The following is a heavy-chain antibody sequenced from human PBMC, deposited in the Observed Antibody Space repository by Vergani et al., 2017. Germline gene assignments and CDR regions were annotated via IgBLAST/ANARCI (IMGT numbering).Heavy chain of an antibody. D-gene: IGHD2-8*01. CDR3: ARDTVPTAGYYYGMDV. J-gene: IGHJ6*02. Sequence: QVQLQESGPGLVKPSQTLSLTCTVSGGSISSGDYYWSWIRQPPGKGLEWIGYIYYSGSTYYNPSLKSRVTISVDTSKNQFSLKLSSVTAADTAVYYCARDTVPTAGYYYGMDVWGQGTTVTVS. V-gene: IGHV4-30-4*08. CDR1: GGSISSGDYY. CDR2: IYYSGST.